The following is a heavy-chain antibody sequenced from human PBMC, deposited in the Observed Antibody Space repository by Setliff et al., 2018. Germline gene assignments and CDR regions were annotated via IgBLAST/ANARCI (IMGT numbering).Heavy chain of an antibody. J-gene: IGHJ3*02. V-gene: IGHV1-69*05. D-gene: IGHD1-1*01. CDR1: GGTFSDYG. CDR2: TIPIFGTT. Sequence: SVKVSCKASGGTFSDYGISWVRQAPGQGLEWMGGTIPIFGTTDYAQKFQGRVTIITDESTSTAFMQLSSLRSEDTAVYYCVRIRGPTGNCQEAFDIWSEGTMVTVSS. CDR3: VRIRGPTGNCQEAFDI.